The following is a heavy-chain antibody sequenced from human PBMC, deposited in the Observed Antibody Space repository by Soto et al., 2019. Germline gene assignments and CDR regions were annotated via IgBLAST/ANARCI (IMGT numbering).Heavy chain of an antibody. CDR3: AGTTSLQWYYMDV. Sequence: SETLSLTCAVYGGSFSGYYWSWIRQPPGKGLEWIGEINHSGSTNYNPSLKSRVTISVDTSKNQFSLKLSSVTAADTAVYYCAGTTSLQWYYMDVWDKGTTVTVSS. D-gene: IGHD1-7*01. V-gene: IGHV4-34*01. CDR2: INHSGST. J-gene: IGHJ6*03. CDR1: GGSFSGYY.